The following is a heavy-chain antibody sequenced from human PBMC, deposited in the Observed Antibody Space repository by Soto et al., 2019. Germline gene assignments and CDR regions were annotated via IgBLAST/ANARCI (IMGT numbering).Heavy chain of an antibody. Sequence: PSETLSLTCTVSGGSISSGGYYRSWIRQHPGKGLEWIGYIYYSGSTYYNPSLKSRVTISVDTSKNQFSLKLSSVTAADTAVYYCARVRSPHSPHTSAREKYYFDYWGQGTLVTVSS. CDR3: ARVRSPHSPHTSAREKYYFDY. CDR2: IYYSGST. CDR1: GGSISSGGYY. V-gene: IGHV4-31*03. J-gene: IGHJ4*02. D-gene: IGHD4-17*01.